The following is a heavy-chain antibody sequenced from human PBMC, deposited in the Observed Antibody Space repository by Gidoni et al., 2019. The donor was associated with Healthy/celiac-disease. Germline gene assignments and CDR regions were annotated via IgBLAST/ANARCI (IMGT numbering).Heavy chain of an antibody. J-gene: IGHJ5*02. CDR3: ARGRGIFGVVIRWFDP. Sequence: QVQLQQWGAGLLKPSEPLSLTCAVYGGSFSGYYWSWIRQPPGKGLEWIGEINHSGSTNDNPSLKSRVTISVDTSKNQFSLKLSSVTAADTAVYYCARGRGIFGVVIRWFDPWGQGTLVTVSS. V-gene: IGHV4-34*01. CDR1: GGSFSGYY. D-gene: IGHD3-3*01. CDR2: INHSGST.